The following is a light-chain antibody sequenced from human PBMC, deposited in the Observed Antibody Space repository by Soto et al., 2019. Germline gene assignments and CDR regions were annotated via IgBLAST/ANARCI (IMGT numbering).Light chain of an antibody. V-gene: IGKV3-20*01. CDR3: QQYGSSSIT. J-gene: IGKJ5*01. Sequence: EIVLTQSPSTLSLSPGERATLSCSASQSVSSSYLALYQQKPGQAPRLLIYGASSRATGIPDRFSGSGSGTDFTLTISRLEPEDFAVYYCQQYGSSSITFGQGTRLEIK. CDR1: QSVSSSY. CDR2: GAS.